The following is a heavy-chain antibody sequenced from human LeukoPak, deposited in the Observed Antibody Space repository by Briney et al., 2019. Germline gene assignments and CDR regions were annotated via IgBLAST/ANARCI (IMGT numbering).Heavy chain of an antibody. CDR3: ARGIDY. CDR1: GFTFSSYG. J-gene: IGHJ4*02. Sequence: GGSLRLSCAASGFTFSSYGMHWVRQAPGKGLEWVAVISFDGSNKYYADSVRGRFTISRDTSKNMVFLQMNSLRVEDTAVYYCARGIDYWGRGTLVTVSS. V-gene: IGHV3-30*03. CDR2: ISFDGSNK.